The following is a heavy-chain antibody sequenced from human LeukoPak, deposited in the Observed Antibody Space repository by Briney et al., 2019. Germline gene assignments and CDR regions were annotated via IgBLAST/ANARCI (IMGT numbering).Heavy chain of an antibody. J-gene: IGHJ6*03. CDR2: IRSKANSYAT. D-gene: IGHD5-12*01. CDR3: TRLLRSGYDFSSYYYYYMDV. Sequence: GGTLRLSCAASGFTFSGSAMHWVRQASGQGLEWVGRIRSKANSYATAYAALVKGTFTISRDDLKNTAYLQMNSLKTEDTAVYYCTRLLRSGYDFSSYYYYYMDVWGKGTTVTVSS. V-gene: IGHV3-73*01. CDR1: GFTFSGSA.